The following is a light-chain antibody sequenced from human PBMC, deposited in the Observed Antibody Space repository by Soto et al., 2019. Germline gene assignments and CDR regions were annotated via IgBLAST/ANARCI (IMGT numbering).Light chain of an antibody. CDR2: DAS. V-gene: IGKV3-20*01. CDR3: QQCAYSPRT. Sequence: EIVLTQSPDSLSLSPGERATLSCRASQNVDKNYLAWYQQRPGLAPRLLIYDASIRATGIPDRFSGSGSGTDCTLSISRLEPEEFAVYYCQQCAYSPRTFGQGTKVEVK. CDR1: QNVDKNY. J-gene: IGKJ1*01.